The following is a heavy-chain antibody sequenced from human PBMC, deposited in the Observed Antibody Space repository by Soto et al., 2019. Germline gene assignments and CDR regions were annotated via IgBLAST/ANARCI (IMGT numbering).Heavy chain of an antibody. D-gene: IGHD1-26*01. CDR2: MSSDGSKI. CDR1: GFDFTYYA. CDR3: AKDEGVGGTLGLFDY. J-gene: IGHJ4*02. Sequence: QVQLVESGGGAVQPGASLRLSCVASGFDFTYYAMHWVRQAPGKGLESVAVMSSDGSKIHHTDSVKGRFTISRDNSKNPLYLQMNSLGKEDTAVYFCAKDEGVGGTLGLFDYWGQGTLVSVSS. V-gene: IGHV3-30*18.